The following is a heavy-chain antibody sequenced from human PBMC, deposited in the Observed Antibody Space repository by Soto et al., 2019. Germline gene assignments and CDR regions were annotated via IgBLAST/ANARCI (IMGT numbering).Heavy chain of an antibody. Sequence: QVQLVQSGGEVKKPGASVRVSCKASGYSFTGFGINWGRQAPGQGLEWMGWINPYTGHTNYAQKLQDRVIMTTDTSMSTAYLDLRTLRADDTALHFGARGQFPVAVNYYYMDVWGRGTTVIVSS. CDR2: INPYTGHT. D-gene: IGHD6-19*01. V-gene: IGHV1-18*01. CDR1: GYSFTGFG. J-gene: IGHJ6*03. CDR3: ARGQFPVAVNYYYMDV.